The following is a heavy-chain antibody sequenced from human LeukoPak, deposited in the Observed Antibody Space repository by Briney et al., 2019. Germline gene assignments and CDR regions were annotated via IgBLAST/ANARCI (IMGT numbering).Heavy chain of an antibody. V-gene: IGHV3-74*01. J-gene: IGHJ4*02. CDR3: ARENDYALDY. CDR2: INSDGSTT. D-gene: IGHD4-17*01. CDR1: GFTFSNYW. Sequence: GGSQRLSCAASGFTFSNYWMHWVRQAPGKGLVWVSRINSDGSTTSYADSVKGRFTVSRDNSQNTMYLQMSSLRAEDTAVYYCARENDYALDYWGQGTLVTVSS.